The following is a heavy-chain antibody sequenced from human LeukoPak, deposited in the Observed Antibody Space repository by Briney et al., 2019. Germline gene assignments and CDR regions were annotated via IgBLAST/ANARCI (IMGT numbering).Heavy chain of an antibody. D-gene: IGHD6-13*01. CDR1: GYTFTGYY. Sequence: GASAKVSCKASGYTFTGYYMHWVRQAPGQGLEWVGWINPDSGGTNYAQKFQGRVTMTRDTSISTAYMELSRLRSDDTAVYYCARVDRDTGENRYSSSWYYFDYWGQGTLVTVSS. CDR3: ARVDRDTGENRYSSSWYYFDY. J-gene: IGHJ4*02. CDR2: INPDSGGT. V-gene: IGHV1-2*02.